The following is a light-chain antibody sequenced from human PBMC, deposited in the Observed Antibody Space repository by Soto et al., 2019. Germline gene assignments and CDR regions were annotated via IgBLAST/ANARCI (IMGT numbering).Light chain of an antibody. V-gene: IGKV3-20*01. Sequence: EIVLTQSPVTLSFSPGERATLSCRASQSVSSSYLAWYQQKPGQAPRLLIYGASSRATGIPARFRGSGSGTDFTLTISRLESEDFAVYYCQQCGSSPGTFGQGTKVDIK. J-gene: IGKJ1*01. CDR1: QSVSSSY. CDR3: QQCGSSPGT. CDR2: GAS.